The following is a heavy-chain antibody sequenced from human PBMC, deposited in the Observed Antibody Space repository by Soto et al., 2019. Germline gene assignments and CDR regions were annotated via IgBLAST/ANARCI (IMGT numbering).Heavy chain of an antibody. J-gene: IGHJ4*02. CDR2: IRGSGGST. Sequence: EVQLLESGGGLVQPGGSLRLSCAASGFTFSSYAMSWVRQAPGKGLEWVSAIRGSGGSTYYADSVKGRFTISRDNSKNTLYLQMNSLRAEDTAVYYCAKHLTMKVVGILPFDYGGQGTLVTVSS. D-gene: IGHD3-22*01. V-gene: IGHV3-23*01. CDR3: AKHLTMKVVGILPFDY. CDR1: GFTFSSYA.